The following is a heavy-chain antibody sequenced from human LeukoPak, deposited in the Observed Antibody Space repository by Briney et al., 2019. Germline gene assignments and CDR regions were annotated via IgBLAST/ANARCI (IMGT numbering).Heavy chain of an antibody. J-gene: IGHJ2*01. CDR2: ISGSGGRT. Sequence: GGSLRLSCAASGFTFSSYAMSWVRQAPGKGLEWVSAISGSGGRTYYADSVKGRFTISRDNSKNTLYLQMNSLRAEDTAVYYCARVKLTTMTSLSYFDLWGRGTLVTVSS. V-gene: IGHV3-23*01. CDR1: GFTFSSYA. CDR3: ARVKLTTMTSLSYFDL. D-gene: IGHD4-17*01.